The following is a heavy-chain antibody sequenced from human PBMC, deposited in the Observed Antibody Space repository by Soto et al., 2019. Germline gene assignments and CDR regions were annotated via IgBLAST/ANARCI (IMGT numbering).Heavy chain of an antibody. D-gene: IGHD3-9*01. Sequence: GGSLRLSCAASGFTVSSNYMSWVRQAPGKGLEWVSVIYSGGSTYYADSVKGRFTISRDNSKNTLYLQMNSLRAEDTAVYYCARDNLSDYDIPPWDVWGKGTTVTVSS. J-gene: IGHJ6*04. CDR3: ARDNLSDYDIPPWDV. CDR1: GFTVSSNY. V-gene: IGHV3-66*01. CDR2: IYSGGST.